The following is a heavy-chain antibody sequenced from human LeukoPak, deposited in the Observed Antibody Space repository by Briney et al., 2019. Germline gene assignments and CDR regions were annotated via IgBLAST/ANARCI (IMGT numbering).Heavy chain of an antibody. CDR3: ARRGYCSGGTCYSFGY. Sequence: SETLSLTCTVSGGSISSSSYYWGWIRQPPGKGLEWLGYIYYSGSTNYNPSLKSRVTISVDTSKNQFSLKLSSVTAADTAVYYCARRGYCSGGTCYSFGYWGQGTLVTVSS. J-gene: IGHJ4*02. V-gene: IGHV4-61*05. CDR2: IYYSGST. D-gene: IGHD2-15*01. CDR1: GGSISSSSYY.